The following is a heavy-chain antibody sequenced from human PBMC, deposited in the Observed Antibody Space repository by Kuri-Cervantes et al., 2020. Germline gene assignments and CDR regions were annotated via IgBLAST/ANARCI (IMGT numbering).Heavy chain of an antibody. V-gene: IGHV5-51*01. CDR3: ARHVGFTNYVKFNFYMDV. J-gene: IGHJ6*03. Sequence: GGSLRLSCKGSGYSFTSYWIGWVRQMPGKGLEWMGIIYPGDSDTRYSPSFQGQVTISADKSISTAYLQWSSLKASDTAMYYCARHVGFTNYVKFNFYMDVWGKGTTVTVSS. CDR2: IYPGDSDT. CDR1: GYSFTSYW. D-gene: IGHD4/OR15-4a*01.